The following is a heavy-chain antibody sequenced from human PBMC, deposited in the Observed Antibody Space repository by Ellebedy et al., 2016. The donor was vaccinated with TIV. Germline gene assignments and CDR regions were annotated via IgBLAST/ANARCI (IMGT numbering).Heavy chain of an antibody. CDR1: GYTLTELS. CDR3: ARGFPVAVPGEGWFDP. CDR2: INPSGGST. V-gene: IGHV1-46*01. D-gene: IGHD3-22*01. Sequence: AASVKVSCKVSGYTLTELSMHWVRQAPGQGLEWMGIINPSGGSTSYPQKFQGRVTMTRDTSTSRVYMELSSLGSEDTAVYYCARGFPVAVPGEGWFDPWGQGTLVTVSS. J-gene: IGHJ5*02.